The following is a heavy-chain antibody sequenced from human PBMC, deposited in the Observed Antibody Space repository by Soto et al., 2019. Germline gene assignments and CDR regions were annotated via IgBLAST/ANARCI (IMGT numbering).Heavy chain of an antibody. Sequence: QVQLQESGPGLMKPSGTLSLTCAVSGGSITSNWWCWVRQPPGKGLVWIAEIFHTGSANYNPSLMGRLTISMDKSRNHLSLNLNSVTAAHTAVYYCARHIAVTGARGFDHWGQGTLVTVSS. J-gene: IGHJ4*02. V-gene: IGHV4-4*02. CDR1: GGSITSNW. CDR2: IFHTGSA. CDR3: ARHIAVTGARGFDH. D-gene: IGHD2-21*01.